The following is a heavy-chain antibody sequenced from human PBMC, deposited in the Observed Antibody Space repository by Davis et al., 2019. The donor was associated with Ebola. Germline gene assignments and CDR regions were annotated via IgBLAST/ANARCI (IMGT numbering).Heavy chain of an antibody. V-gene: IGHV3-53*01. J-gene: IGHJ5*02. CDR2: ISSGGST. CDR3: ARSYDSSGYPSFDP. D-gene: IGHD3-22*01. Sequence: GESLKISCAASGFTVSSNYMSWVRQAPGKELEWVSVISSGGSTYYADSVKGRFTISRDNSKNTLYLQMNSLRAEDTAVYYCARSYDSSGYPSFDPWGQGTLVTVSS. CDR1: GFTVSSNY.